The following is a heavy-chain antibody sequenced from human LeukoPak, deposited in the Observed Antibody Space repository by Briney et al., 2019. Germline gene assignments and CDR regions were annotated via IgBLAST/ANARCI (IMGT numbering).Heavy chain of an antibody. CDR2: FDPGNGEI. J-gene: IGHJ4*02. V-gene: IGHV1-24*01. D-gene: IGHD3-3*01. Sequence: GASVKVSCKVSGHTLTHLTMHWVRQAPGKGLEWMGGFDPGNGEIIYAQKFQGRVTMTEDASTDTAYMELSSLKSEDTAVYYCAAGGLYDLLPYWGQGTLVTVSS. CDR3: AAGGLYDLLPY. CDR1: GHTLTHLT.